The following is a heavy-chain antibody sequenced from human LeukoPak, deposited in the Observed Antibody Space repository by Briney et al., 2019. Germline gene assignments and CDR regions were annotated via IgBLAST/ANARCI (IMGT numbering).Heavy chain of an antibody. Sequence: GRSLRLSCAASGFTFSNYDMHWVRQATGKGLEWVSAFHTAGDTHYSGSVRGRFATSRENAKNSFYLQMNNLRAGDTAVYYCARGSCSSSSCYERLNGLDVWGQGTPVTVSS. J-gene: IGHJ6*02. CDR1: GFTFSNYD. V-gene: IGHV3-13*01. CDR2: FHTAGDT. CDR3: ARGSCSSSSCYERLNGLDV. D-gene: IGHD2-2*01.